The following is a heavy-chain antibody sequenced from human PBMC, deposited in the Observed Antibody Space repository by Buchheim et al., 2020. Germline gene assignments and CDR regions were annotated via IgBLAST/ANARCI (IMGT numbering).Heavy chain of an antibody. J-gene: IGHJ4*02. CDR3: AREGVAFLDY. CDR2: ISSSSSYI. CDR1: GFTFSSYS. D-gene: IGHD5-12*01. Sequence: EVQLVESGGGLVKPGGSLRLSCAASGFTFSSYSMNWVRQAPGKGLEWVSSISSSSSYIYYADSVKGRFNISRDKAKTSMYLQMNSLRAEDTAVYYCAREGVAFLDYWGQGTL. V-gene: IGHV3-21*01.